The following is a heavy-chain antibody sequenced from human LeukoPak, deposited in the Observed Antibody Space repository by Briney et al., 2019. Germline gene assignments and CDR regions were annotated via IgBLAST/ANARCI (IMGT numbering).Heavy chain of an antibody. CDR1: GFTFSDYC. D-gene: IGHD3-10*01. V-gene: IGHV3-7*01. Sequence: GGSLRLSSAASGFTFSDYCMNWVRQAPGKGLEWVANIKLDGSEIFYVGSVKGRFTISRDSAKNSLYLQMNSLRAEDTALYYCARSRDDGSGSCYRDFDFWGQGTLVTVSS. CDR3: ARSRDDGSGSCYRDFDF. CDR2: IKLDGSEI. J-gene: IGHJ4*02.